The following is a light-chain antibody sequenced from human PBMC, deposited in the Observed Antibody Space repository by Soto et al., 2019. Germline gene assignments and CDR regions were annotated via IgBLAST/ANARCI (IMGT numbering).Light chain of an antibody. Sequence: QSALTQPASVSGSPGQSVTISCTGTNSDVGGYDFVSWYQHHPGKAPKLILYEVTKRPSGVSHRFSGSKSGNTASLTISGLLAEDDADYYYSSQKSTSTLEAMFGGGTQLTVL. CDR1: NSDVGGYDF. V-gene: IGLV2-14*01. CDR2: EVT. CDR3: SSQKSTSTLEAM. J-gene: IGLJ3*02.